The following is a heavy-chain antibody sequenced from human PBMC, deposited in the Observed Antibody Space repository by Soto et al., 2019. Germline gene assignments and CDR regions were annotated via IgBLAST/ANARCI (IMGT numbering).Heavy chain of an antibody. V-gene: IGHV1-18*01. J-gene: IGHJ5*02. CDR3: AKFYSAGWPRGYLDP. CDR1: GYTFSRYG. D-gene: IGHD6-19*01. Sequence: ASVKVSCKASGYTFSRYGISWVRQAPGQGLEWMGWISGYNGNTNYAQKFQGRVTMTTDTATSTAYMELRSLTSDDTAVYYCAKFYSAGWPRGYLDPWGQGTLVTVSS. CDR2: ISGYNGNT.